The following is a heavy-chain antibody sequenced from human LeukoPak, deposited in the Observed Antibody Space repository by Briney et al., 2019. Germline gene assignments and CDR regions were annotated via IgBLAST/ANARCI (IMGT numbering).Heavy chain of an antibody. J-gene: IGHJ3*02. D-gene: IGHD3-16*01. CDR1: GGSISSSSYY. CDR2: IYYSGST. V-gene: IGHV4-39*07. Sequence: SETLSLTCTVSGGSISSSSYYWGWIRQPPGKGLEWIGSIYYSGSTYYNPSLKSRVTISVDTSKNQFSLKLSSVTAADTAVYYCARGAYYDYVWGSSTSDAFDIWGQGTMVTVSS. CDR3: ARGAYYDYVWGSSTSDAFDI.